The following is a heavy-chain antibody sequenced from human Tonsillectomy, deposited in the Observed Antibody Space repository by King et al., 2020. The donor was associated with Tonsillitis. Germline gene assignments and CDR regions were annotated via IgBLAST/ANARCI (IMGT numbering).Heavy chain of an antibody. CDR3: TTFWSGYFDY. CDR1: GFTFSNYW. V-gene: IGHV3-7*01. J-gene: IGHJ4*02. D-gene: IGHD3-3*01. Sequence: VQLVESGGGLVQPGGSLRLSCAASGFTFSNYWMSWVRHAPGKGLEWVANIDQDGSEKFYVDSVKGRFTISRDNAKNSLYLQMNSLRAEDTAVYFCTTFWSGYFDYWGQGNLVTVSS. CDR2: IDQDGSEK.